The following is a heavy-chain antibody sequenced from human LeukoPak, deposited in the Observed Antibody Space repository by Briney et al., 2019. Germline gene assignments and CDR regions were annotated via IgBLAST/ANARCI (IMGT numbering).Heavy chain of an antibody. D-gene: IGHD1-26*01. CDR3: ARDRGYSGSYHFDY. Sequence: SETLSLTCTVSGGSISSYYWSWIRQPPGKGLEWTGYIYYSGSTNYNPSLKSRVTISVDTSKNQFSLKLSSVTAADTAVYYCARDRGYSGSYHFDYWGQGTLVTISS. V-gene: IGHV4-59*01. CDR1: GGSISSYY. CDR2: IYYSGST. J-gene: IGHJ4*02.